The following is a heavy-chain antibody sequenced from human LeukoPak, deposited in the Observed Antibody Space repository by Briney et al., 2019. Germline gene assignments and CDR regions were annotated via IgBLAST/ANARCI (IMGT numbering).Heavy chain of an antibody. V-gene: IGHV1-18*01. D-gene: IGHD4-23*01. CDR2: ISAYNGNT. J-gene: IGHJ6*03. CDR3: ARHRERRRWRSYYYYYYMDV. CDR1: GYTFTNYG. Sequence: VASVKVSCKASGYTFTNYGVSWVRQAPGQGLEWMGWISAYNGNTNYAQKLQDRVTMTTDTSTTTAYMELRSLRSDDTAVYYCARHRERRRWRSYYYYYYMDVWGKGTTVTISS.